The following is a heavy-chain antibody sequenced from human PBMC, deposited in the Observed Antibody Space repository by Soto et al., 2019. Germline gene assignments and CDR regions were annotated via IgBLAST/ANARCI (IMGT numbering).Heavy chain of an antibody. CDR3: AKEPYSSSSYYYGMDV. Sequence: GSLRLSCAASGFTFSRYGMHWIRQAPGERLVWLAVISYDGSNKYSADSVKGRFTVSRDNSKNTLFLQMNSLRGEDTAVYYCAKEPYSSSSYYYGMDVWGQGTTVTVSS. V-gene: IGHV3-30*18. D-gene: IGHD6-6*01. CDR1: GFTFSRYG. CDR2: ISYDGSNK. J-gene: IGHJ6*01.